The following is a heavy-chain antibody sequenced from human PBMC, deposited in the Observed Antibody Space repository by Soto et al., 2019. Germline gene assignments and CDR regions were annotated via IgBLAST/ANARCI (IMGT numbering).Heavy chain of an antibody. Sequence: GGSLRLSCAASGFTFSSYSMNWVRQAPGKGLEWVSSISSSSSYIYYADSVKGRFTISRDNSKNTLYLQTNSLRAEDTAVYYCARNYDSTAGGAFDIWGQGTMVTVSS. D-gene: IGHD3-22*01. CDR3: ARNYDSTAGGAFDI. J-gene: IGHJ3*02. CDR2: ISSSSSYI. CDR1: GFTFSSYS. V-gene: IGHV3-21*04.